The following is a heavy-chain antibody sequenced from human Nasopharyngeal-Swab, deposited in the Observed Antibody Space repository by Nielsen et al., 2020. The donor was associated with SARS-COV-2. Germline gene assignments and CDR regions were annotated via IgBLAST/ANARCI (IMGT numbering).Heavy chain of an antibody. CDR2: ISYTGST. CDR3: ARDESGDSSGLPFDY. D-gene: IGHD4-17*01. Sequence: WIRQPPGKGPEWIGTISYTGSTYNPSLKSRVTMSVDTSKNQFSLKLSSVTDADTAVYYCARDESGDSSGLPFDYWGQGTLVTVSS. V-gene: IGHV4-39*07. J-gene: IGHJ4*02.